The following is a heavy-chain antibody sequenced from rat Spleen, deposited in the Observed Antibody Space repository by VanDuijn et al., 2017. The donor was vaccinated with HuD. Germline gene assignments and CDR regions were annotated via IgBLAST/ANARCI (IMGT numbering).Heavy chain of an antibody. CDR2: INSAGST. J-gene: IGHJ4*01. CDR3: ARETYYYDGYYPYYVMDA. CDR1: GYSITSSYR. Sequence: EVQLQESGPGLVKPSQSLSLTCSVTGYSITSSYRWNWIRKFPGNKLEWMGYINSAGSTNYNPSLKSRISITRDTSKNQFFLQVNSVTTEDTASYYCARETYYYDGYYPYYVMDAWGQGASVTVSS. D-gene: IGHD1-12*03. V-gene: IGHV3-3*01.